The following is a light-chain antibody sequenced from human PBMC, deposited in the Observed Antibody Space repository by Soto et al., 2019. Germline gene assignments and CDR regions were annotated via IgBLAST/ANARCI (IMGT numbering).Light chain of an antibody. J-gene: IGKJ2*01. V-gene: IGKV1-5*01. CDR2: DAS. CDR3: QQYNSYSYT. CDR1: QSISSW. Sequence: DIQMTQSPSTLSASVGDRVTITCRASQSISSWLAWYQKKPGKAPKLLIYDASSLESGVPSRFSGSGSGTKFTLTINSLQPYDFATYYCQQYNSYSYTFGQGTKLEIK.